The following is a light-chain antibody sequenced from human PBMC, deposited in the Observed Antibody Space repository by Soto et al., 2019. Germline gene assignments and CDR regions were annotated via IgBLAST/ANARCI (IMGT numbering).Light chain of an antibody. CDR3: SSYTSSATLV. Sequence: QSALTQPASVSGSPGQSITISCTGTSGDIGGYKYVSWYQQHPGKAPKLMIHGVSSRPSGVSNRFSGSKSGNTASLTISGLQAEDEADYYCSSYTSSATLVFGVGTKVTVL. J-gene: IGLJ2*01. V-gene: IGLV2-14*01. CDR2: GVS. CDR1: SGDIGGYKY.